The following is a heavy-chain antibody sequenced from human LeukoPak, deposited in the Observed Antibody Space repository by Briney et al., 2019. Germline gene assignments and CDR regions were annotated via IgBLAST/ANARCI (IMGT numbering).Heavy chain of an antibody. Sequence: GGSLRLSCAASGFTFSSYWMSWLRQAPGKGLEWVANIQHDGSDQYYEDSVKGRFTISRDNAKDSLFLQMNSLRAEDTAVYFCARSFLMSFGELLSGGFDVRGQGAMVTVSS. J-gene: IGHJ3*01. D-gene: IGHD3-10*01. CDR3: ARSFLMSFGELLSGGFDV. V-gene: IGHV3-7*01. CDR1: GFTFSSYW. CDR2: IQHDGSDQ.